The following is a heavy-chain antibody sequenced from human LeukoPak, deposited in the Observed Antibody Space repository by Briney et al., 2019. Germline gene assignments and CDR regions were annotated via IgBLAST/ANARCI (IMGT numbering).Heavy chain of an antibody. CDR2: IKGDGSVK. CDR1: GFTFSNYW. Sequence: GRSLRLSCAASGFTFSNYWMSWVRQAPGKGLEWVASIKGDGSVKDYVDSVKGRFTISRDNANNLLYLQMNSLRVEDTAVYYCAREVYGDNYFDYWGRGTLVTVAS. D-gene: IGHD4-17*01. CDR3: AREVYGDNYFDY. V-gene: IGHV3-7*05. J-gene: IGHJ4*02.